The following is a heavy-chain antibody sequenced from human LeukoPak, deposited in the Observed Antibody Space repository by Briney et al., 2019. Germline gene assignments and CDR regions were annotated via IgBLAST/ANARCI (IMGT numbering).Heavy chain of an antibody. CDR2: INHSGST. CDR3: ARSFSGYSYGRLVY. D-gene: IGHD5-18*01. J-gene: IGHJ4*02. CDR1: GGSFSGYY. V-gene: IGHV4-34*01. Sequence: SETLSLTCAVYGGSFSGYYWSWIRQPPGKGLEWIGEINHSGSTNYNPSLKSRVTISVDTSKNQFSLKLSSVTAADTAVCYCARSFSGYSYGRLVYWGQGTLVTVSS.